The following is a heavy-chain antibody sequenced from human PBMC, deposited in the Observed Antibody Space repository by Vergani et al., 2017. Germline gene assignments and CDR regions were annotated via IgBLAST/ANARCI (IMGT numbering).Heavy chain of an antibody. V-gene: IGHV4-59*01. CDR3: GRVADFYGLGSRLLDL. D-gene: IGHD3-10*01. CDR2: MYHSGST. J-gene: IGHJ5*02. CDR1: GGSMSGYY. Sequence: QVRLQESGPGLVKPSETLSLPCSVSGGSMSGYYWSWIRQPPGKELEWIGYMYHSGSTNYNPSLETRVTISGDTSKNQFPLKLNSVTAADTAVYYCGRVADFYGLGSRLLDLWGQGILVTVSS.